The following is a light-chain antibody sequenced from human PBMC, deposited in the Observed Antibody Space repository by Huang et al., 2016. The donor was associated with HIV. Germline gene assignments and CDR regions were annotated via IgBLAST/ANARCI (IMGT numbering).Light chain of an antibody. Sequence: DIVMTQSPDSLAVSLGERATINCKSSQRILYSSNNRNYLAWYQQKPGQPPKLLIYWASTREAVVPDRFSGSGSGTDFTLTISSLQAEDVAVYYCQQYYSRPLTFGPGTKVDIK. CDR2: WAS. J-gene: IGKJ3*01. CDR1: QRILYSSNNRNY. CDR3: QQYYSRPLT. V-gene: IGKV4-1*01.